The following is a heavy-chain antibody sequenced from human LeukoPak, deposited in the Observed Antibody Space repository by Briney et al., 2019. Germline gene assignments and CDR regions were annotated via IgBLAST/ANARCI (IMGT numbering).Heavy chain of an antibody. CDR1: GGSISSYY. CDR3: ARLRDYYDSSGYLVFDP. D-gene: IGHD3-22*01. Sequence: PSETLSLTCTVSGGSISSYYWSWIRQPPGKGLEWIGYIYYSGSTNYNPFLKSRVTISVDTSKNQFSLKLSSVTAADTAVYYCARLRDYYDSSGYLVFDPWGQGTLVTVSS. CDR2: IYYSGST. J-gene: IGHJ5*02. V-gene: IGHV4-59*01.